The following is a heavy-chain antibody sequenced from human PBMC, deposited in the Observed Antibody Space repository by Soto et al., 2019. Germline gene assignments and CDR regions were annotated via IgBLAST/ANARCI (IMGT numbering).Heavy chain of an antibody. Sequence: QVQLVQSGAEVKKPGSSVKVSCKASGGTFSSYAISWVRQAPGQGLEWMGGIIPIFGTANYAQKFQGRVKITADESTSTAYMELSSLRAEDTAVYYCARGCRPDTAMDLYYFDHWGQGTLVTVSS. V-gene: IGHV1-69*01. CDR3: ARGCRPDTAMDLYYFDH. CDR1: GGTFSSYA. CDR2: IIPIFGTA. J-gene: IGHJ4*02. D-gene: IGHD5-18*01.